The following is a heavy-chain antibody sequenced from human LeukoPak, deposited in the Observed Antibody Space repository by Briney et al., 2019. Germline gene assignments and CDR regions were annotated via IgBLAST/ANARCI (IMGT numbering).Heavy chain of an antibody. J-gene: IGHJ3*01. D-gene: IGHD2-2*01. CDR1: GGSISGYY. Sequence: SETLSLTCTVSGGSISGYYWSWIRQSPGRALEWIGYIYVSGATRYNPSLESRVTISVDTSKNQFSLDLSSVTAADSAVYYCARQKCTSASCLTKNAFDVWGQGTMVTVSS. CDR2: IYVSGAT. CDR3: ARQKCTSASCLTKNAFDV. V-gene: IGHV4-59*08.